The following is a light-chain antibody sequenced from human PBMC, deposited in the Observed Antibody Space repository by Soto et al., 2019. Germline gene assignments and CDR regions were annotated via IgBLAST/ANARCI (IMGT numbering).Light chain of an antibody. CDR2: DAS. CDR3: QQCYDVFLT. J-gene: IGKJ4*01. Sequence: DIQMTQSPSSLSASVGDRVTITCQASQDIDTSLNWYQLRPGEAPKLLIYDASILETGVPSRFSGSGSGAKFTLTITSLQPEDFATYSCQQCYDVFLTFGGGTRVEVK. CDR1: QDIDTS. V-gene: IGKV1-33*01.